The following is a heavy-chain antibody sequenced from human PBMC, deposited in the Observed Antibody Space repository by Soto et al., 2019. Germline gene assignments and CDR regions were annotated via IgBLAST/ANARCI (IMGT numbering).Heavy chain of an antibody. CDR1: GFTFNTYS. Sequence: GGSLRLSCAASGFTFNTYSMTWVRRGPGKGLEWVANINQDGSEKYYVDSVKGRFTISRDNAKNSLYLQMNSLRAEDTAVYYCARGRFGSGTYFFDYWGQGTLVTVSS. CDR3: ARGRFGSGTYFFDY. CDR2: INQDGSEK. J-gene: IGHJ4*02. V-gene: IGHV3-7*01. D-gene: IGHD3-10*01.